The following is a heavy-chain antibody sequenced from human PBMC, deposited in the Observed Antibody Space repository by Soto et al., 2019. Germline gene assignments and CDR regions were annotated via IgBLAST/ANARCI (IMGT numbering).Heavy chain of an antibody. D-gene: IGHD2-2*01. J-gene: IGHJ5*02. V-gene: IGHV3-74*01. CDR2: TNSDGSIT. CDR3: ARDHCTTTTCYPVWFDP. Sequence: RQNKGKGLVWVSRTNSDGSITNYADSVKGRFTVYRDNAQNTLYLQMNSLRVEDTAVYYCARDHCTTTTCYPVWFDPWGQGTRVTAPQ.